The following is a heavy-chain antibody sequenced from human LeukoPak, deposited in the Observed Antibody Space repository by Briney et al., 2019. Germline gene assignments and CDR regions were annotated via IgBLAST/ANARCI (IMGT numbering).Heavy chain of an antibody. Sequence: GGSLRLSCAASGFTFSSYAMSWVRQAPGKGLEWVSAISGSGGNTYYADSVKGRFTISRDNSKNTLYLQMNSLRAEDTAVYYCAKDPEVEVVVAATEEYPWGQGTLVTVSS. CDR1: GFTFSSYA. J-gene: IGHJ5*02. CDR2: ISGSGGNT. D-gene: IGHD2-15*01. CDR3: AKDPEVEVVVAATEEYP. V-gene: IGHV3-23*01.